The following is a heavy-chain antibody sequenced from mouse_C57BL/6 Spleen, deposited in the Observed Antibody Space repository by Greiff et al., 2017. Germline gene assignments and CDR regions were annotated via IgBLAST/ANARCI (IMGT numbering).Heavy chain of an antibody. Sequence: VQLQQPGTELVKPGASVKLSCKASGYTFTSYWMHWVKQRPGQGLEWIGNINPSNGGTNYNEKFKSKATLTVDKSSSTAYMQLSSLTSEDSAVYYCARGGLNYGTRGWYFDVWGTGTTVTVSS. D-gene: IGHD2-1*01. J-gene: IGHJ1*03. CDR1: GYTFTSYW. CDR2: INPSNGGT. CDR3: ARGGLNYGTRGWYFDV. V-gene: IGHV1-53*01.